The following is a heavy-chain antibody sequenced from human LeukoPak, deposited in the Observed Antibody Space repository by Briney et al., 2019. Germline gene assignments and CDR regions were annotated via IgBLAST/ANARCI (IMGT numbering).Heavy chain of an antibody. J-gene: IGHJ4*02. CDR3: ARLTYDGYYFDY. V-gene: IGHV1-2*02. D-gene: IGHD5-12*01. Sequence: ASVKVSCKASGYTFTGYYMHWVRQAPGQGLEWMGWTNPNSGGTNYAQKFQGRVTMTRDTSISTAYMELSRLRSDDTAVYYCARLTYDGYYFDYWGQGTLVTVSS. CDR2: TNPNSGGT. CDR1: GYTFTGYY.